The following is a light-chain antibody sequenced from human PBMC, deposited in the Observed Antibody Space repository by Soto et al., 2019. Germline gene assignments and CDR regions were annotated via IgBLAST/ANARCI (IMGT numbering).Light chain of an antibody. CDR2: SAS. CDR1: QTISVY. V-gene: IGKV1-39*01. Sequence: DIQMTQSPSSLSASVGDRVTITCRASQTISVYLNWYQQKPGRAPDVLIYSASTRRSGVPSRFSGSGSGTDFTLTITRLQPEDFATYCCQQTYSVPLTFGGGTRV. CDR3: QQTYSVPLT. J-gene: IGKJ4*01.